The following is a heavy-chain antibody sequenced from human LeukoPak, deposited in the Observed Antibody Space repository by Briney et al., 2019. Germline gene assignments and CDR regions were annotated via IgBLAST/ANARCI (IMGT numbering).Heavy chain of an antibody. CDR1: GYTFINYG. V-gene: IGHV1-18*01. CDR2: ITPYNGNT. D-gene: IGHD3-22*01. J-gene: IGHJ4*02. Sequence: GASVKVSCKASGYTFINYGISWVRQAPGQGLEWVGWITPYNGNTNYAQKLQGRVTMTTDTSTSTAYMELRSLRPDDTAMYYCARRGVYYYDSSGRANYYFDYWGQGTLVTVSS. CDR3: ARRGVYYYDSSGRANYYFDY.